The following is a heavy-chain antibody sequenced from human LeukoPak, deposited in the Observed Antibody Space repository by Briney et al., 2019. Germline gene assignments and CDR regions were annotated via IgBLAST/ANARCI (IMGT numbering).Heavy chain of an antibody. CDR1: GYTLTELS. J-gene: IGHJ5*02. CDR2: FDPEDGET. CDR3: ATLGYCTNGVCNHGWFDP. D-gene: IGHD2-8*01. V-gene: IGHV1-24*01. Sequence: ASVKVSCKVSGYTLTELSMHWVRQAPGKGLEWMGGFDPEDGETIYAQKFQGRVTMTEDTSTDTAYMELSSLRSEDTAVYYCATLGYCTNGVCNHGWFDPWGQGTLVTVSS.